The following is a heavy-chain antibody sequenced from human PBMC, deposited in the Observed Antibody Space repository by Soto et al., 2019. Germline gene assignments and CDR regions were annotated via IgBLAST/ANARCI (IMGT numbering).Heavy chain of an antibody. CDR3: ARSLGKRGTDIDY. D-gene: IGHD1-1*01. J-gene: IGHJ4*02. CDR1: GASMNGYY. Sequence: QVQLQESGPGLVKHSETLSLTCTVSGASMNGYYWSWIRQPPGKGLEWLGYDYYTGSTNYNPSLKRSISISVDTSKKQFSLSLGSVSAADTAVYFCARSLGKRGTDIDYWGQGTLVTVSS. CDR2: DYYTGST. V-gene: IGHV4-59*01.